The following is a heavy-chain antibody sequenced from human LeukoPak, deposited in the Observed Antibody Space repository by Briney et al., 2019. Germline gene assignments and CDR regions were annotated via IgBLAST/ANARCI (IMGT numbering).Heavy chain of an antibody. Sequence: GGSLRLSCAASGFTFSSYAMSWVRQAPGEGVEWVSALSGSGGSTYYADSVKGRFTISRDNSKNTLYLQMNSLRAEDTAVYYCAKEGVKYCSSTSCPVDYWGQGTLVTVSS. V-gene: IGHV3-23*01. CDR1: GFTFSSYA. J-gene: IGHJ4*02. CDR2: LSGSGGST. D-gene: IGHD2-2*01. CDR3: AKEGVKYCSSTSCPVDY.